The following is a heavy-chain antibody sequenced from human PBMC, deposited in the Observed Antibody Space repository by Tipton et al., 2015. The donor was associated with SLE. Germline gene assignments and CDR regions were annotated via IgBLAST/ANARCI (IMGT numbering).Heavy chain of an antibody. J-gene: IGHJ6*03. D-gene: IGHD3-10*01. Sequence: SLRLSCAASDLAFRTYFMHWVRQAPGKGLEWVAVIWYDGSTKSYADSVEGRFTISRDNSRNTLYLQMNSLRVEDTAMYYCAREVRPDYYGSGTYYSYYMDVWGKGTTVTVSS. CDR2: IWYDGSTK. V-gene: IGHV3-33*01. CDR3: AREVRPDYYGSGTYYSYYMDV. CDR1: DLAFRTYF.